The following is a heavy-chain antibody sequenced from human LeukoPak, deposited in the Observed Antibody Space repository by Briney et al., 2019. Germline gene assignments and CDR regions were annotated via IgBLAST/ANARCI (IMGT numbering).Heavy chain of an antibody. V-gene: IGHV3-23*01. D-gene: IGHD1-26*01. CDR1: GFTFSSYA. J-gene: IGHJ6*03. CDR2: ISCSGGST. Sequence: VGSLRLSSAASGFTFSSYAMSWVRQGPGKGLEWGSAISCSGGSTYYADSVKGRFTISRDNSKKTLYLQLNSLRAEDTAVYYCAKSQRGYYPRRTYYYYMDVWGKGTTVTVSS. CDR3: AKSQRGYYPRRTYYYYMDV.